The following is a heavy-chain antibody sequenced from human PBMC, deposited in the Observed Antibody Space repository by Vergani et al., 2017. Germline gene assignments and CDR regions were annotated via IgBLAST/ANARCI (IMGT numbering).Heavy chain of an antibody. CDR3: ARGSLLPPGIKRLGDYYGSY. J-gene: IGHJ4*02. CDR2: IITIFGTA. Sequence: QVQLVQSGAEVKKPGSSVKVSCKASGGTFSSYAISWVRQAPGQGLEWMGGIITIFGTANYAQKFQGRVTITADKSTSTAYMELSSLRSEDTAVYYCARGSLLPPGIKRLGDYYGSYWGQGTLVTVSS. D-gene: IGHD3-10*01. V-gene: IGHV1-69*06. CDR1: GGTFSSYA.